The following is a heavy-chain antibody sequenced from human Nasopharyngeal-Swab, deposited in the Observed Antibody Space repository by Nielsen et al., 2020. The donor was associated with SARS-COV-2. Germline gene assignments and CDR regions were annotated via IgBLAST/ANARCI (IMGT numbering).Heavy chain of an antibody. Sequence: GGSLRLSCAASGFTFSDSAIHWVRQASGEGLEWVARIRSKGNNYATAYSASVKGRFIIFRDDPTNTAYLQMNSLKTEDTAMYYYTRCGGGCYSGRDYWGQGTLVTVSS. D-gene: IGHD2-15*01. J-gene: IGHJ4*02. V-gene: IGHV3-73*01. CDR1: GFTFSDSA. CDR2: IRSKGNNYAT. CDR3: TRCGGGCYSGRDY.